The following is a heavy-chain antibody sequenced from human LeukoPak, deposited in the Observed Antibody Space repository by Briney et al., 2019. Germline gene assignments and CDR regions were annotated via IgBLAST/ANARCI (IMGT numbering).Heavy chain of an antibody. CDR1: GGTFSSYA. J-gene: IGHJ6*02. Sequence: SVKVSCKASGGTFSSYAISWVRQAPGQGLEWMGRIIPILGIANYAQKFQGRVTMTTDTSTSTAYMELRSLRSDDTAVYYCARSSADYYYYYGMDVWGQGTTVTVSS. CDR3: ARSSADYYYYYGMDV. CDR2: IIPILGIA. V-gene: IGHV1-69*04.